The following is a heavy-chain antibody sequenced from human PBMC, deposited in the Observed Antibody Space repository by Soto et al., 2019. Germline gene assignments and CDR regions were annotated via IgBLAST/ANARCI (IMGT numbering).Heavy chain of an antibody. D-gene: IGHD2-2*02. Sequence: EVQLLDSGGGLVQPGGSLRLSCTASGFTFSDYAMSWVRQPPGKGLEWVSVISAGGSTYYAASVKGRFTVSRANSKNTLYLQMNSLRAEDTAVYYCSKVPIWCSSTSCYTEGFDYWCQGTLVTVSS. CDR1: GFTFSDYA. CDR2: ISAGGST. V-gene: IGHV3-23*01. CDR3: SKVPIWCSSTSCYTEGFDY. J-gene: IGHJ4*02.